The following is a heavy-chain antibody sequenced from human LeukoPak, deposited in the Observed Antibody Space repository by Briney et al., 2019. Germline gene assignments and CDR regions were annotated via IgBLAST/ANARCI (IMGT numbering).Heavy chain of an antibody. J-gene: IGHJ4*02. CDR2: ISSSSSTI. V-gene: IGHV3-48*01. D-gene: IGHD6-13*01. Sequence: PGGSLRLSCAASGFTFSSYSMNWVRQAPGKGLEWVSYISSSSSTIYYADSVKGRFTISRDNAKNSLYLQMNSLRAEDTAVYYCAGASFEKYSSSWYYFDYWGQGTLVTVSS. CDR3: AGASFEKYSSSWYYFDY. CDR1: GFTFSSYS.